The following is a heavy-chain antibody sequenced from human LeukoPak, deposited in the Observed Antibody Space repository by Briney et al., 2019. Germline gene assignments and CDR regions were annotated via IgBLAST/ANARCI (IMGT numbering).Heavy chain of an antibody. J-gene: IGHJ6*03. Sequence: SQTLSLTCTASGGSISSGSYYWSWSRQPAGKGLEWIGRIYTSGSTNYNPSLKSRVTISVDTSKNQFSLKLSSVTAADTAVYYCAREGPYYYYYMDVRGKGTTVTVSS. CDR1: GGSISSGSYY. CDR2: IYTSGST. CDR3: AREGPYYYYYMDV. V-gene: IGHV4-61*02.